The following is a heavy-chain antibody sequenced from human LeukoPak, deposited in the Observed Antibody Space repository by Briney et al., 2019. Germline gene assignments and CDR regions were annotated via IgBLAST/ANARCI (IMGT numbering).Heavy chain of an antibody. V-gene: IGHV4-59*01. CDR2: INYSGST. D-gene: IGHD3-3*01. CDR3: ARASPYDNWSGYWFDP. CDR1: GGSIRSYY. J-gene: IGHJ5*02. Sequence: SETLSPTCTVSGGSIRSYYWSWIRQPPGKGLEWIGYINYSGSTKYNPSLKSRVTISVDKSKNQFSLKVNSVTAADTAVYYCARASPYDNWSGYWFDPWGQGTLVTVSS.